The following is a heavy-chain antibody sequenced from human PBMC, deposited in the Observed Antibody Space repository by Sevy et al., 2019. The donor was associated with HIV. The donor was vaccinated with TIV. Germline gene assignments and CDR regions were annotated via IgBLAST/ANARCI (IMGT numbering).Heavy chain of an antibody. CDR1: GVSISTHS. V-gene: IGHV4-59*11. J-gene: IGHJ6*02. Sequence: QSQTLSLTCTVSGVSISTHSWSWIRQPPGKGLEYIGYIYYNGNANYNPSFQSRVTISGDTSMNQLSLKLTSVTAADTAVYYCARDMDNFYGMDVWGQGTTVTVSS. D-gene: IGHD3-10*01. CDR3: ARDMDNFYGMDV. CDR2: IYYNGNA.